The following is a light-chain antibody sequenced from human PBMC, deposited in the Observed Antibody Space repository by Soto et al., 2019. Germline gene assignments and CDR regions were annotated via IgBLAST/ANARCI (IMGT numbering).Light chain of an antibody. CDR2: EVN. CDR1: ASDVGGYNY. CDR3: TSYTSSSTSV. V-gene: IGLV2-14*01. J-gene: IGLJ1*01. Sequence: QSVLTQPASVSGSPGQPITISCTGTASDVGGYNYVSWYQHHPGEAPKLMIYEVNDRPSGVSNRFSGSKSGNTASLTISGLQAEDEADYYCTSYTSSSTSVFGTGTKVTVL.